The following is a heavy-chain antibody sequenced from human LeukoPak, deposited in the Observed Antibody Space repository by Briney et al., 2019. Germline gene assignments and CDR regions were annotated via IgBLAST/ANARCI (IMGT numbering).Heavy chain of an antibody. J-gene: IGHJ4*02. CDR1: GFTFSNYS. Sequence: GGSLRLSCAASGFTFSNYSMNWVRQAPGKGLEWVSYIYYADSVKGRFTISRDNAKNSLFLQMNSLRAEDTAVYYFIDYWGQGALVTVSS. CDR3: IDY. CDR2: I. V-gene: IGHV3-48*04.